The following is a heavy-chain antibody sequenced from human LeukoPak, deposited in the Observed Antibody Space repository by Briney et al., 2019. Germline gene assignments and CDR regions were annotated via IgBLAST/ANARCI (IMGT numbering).Heavy chain of an antibody. V-gene: IGHV3-23*01. Sequence: GGFLRLSCAASGFTFSSYAMNWVRQAPGKGLEWVSGISGSGGSTYYADSVKGRFTISRDNSKNTLYLQMNSLRAEDTAIYYCATRVLITITTRGAFNIWGQGTMVTVSS. CDR2: ISGSGGST. CDR1: GFTFSSYA. CDR3: ATRVLITITTRGAFNI. J-gene: IGHJ3*02. D-gene: IGHD3-16*01.